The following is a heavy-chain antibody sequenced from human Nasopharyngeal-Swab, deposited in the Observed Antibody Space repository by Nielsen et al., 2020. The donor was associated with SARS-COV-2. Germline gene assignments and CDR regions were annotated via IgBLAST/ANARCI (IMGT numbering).Heavy chain of an antibody. D-gene: IGHD7-27*01. V-gene: IGHV3-23*01. CDR1: GFTFSSYA. CDR3: AKKDRITGGYGMDV. CDR2: ISGSGGST. J-gene: IGHJ6*02. Sequence: GESLKISCAASGFTFSSYAMSWVRQAPGKGLEWVSAISGSGGSTYYADSVKGRFTISRDNSKNALYLQMNSLRAEDTAVYYCAKKDRITGGYGMDVWGQGTTVTVSS.